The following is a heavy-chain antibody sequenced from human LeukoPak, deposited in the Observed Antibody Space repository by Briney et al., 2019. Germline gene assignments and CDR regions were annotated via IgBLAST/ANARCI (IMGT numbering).Heavy chain of an antibody. V-gene: IGHV4-59*08. J-gene: IGHJ4*02. CDR2: IYYSGST. D-gene: IGHD2-2*01. Sequence: SETLSLTCTVSGGSISSYYGSWIRQPPGKGLEGMGYIYYSGSTNYNPPLKRRVPISVDTSKNQFSLKLSSVTAADTAVYYCARQSSSSRSSGDFDYWGQGTLVTVSS. CDR3: ARQSSSSRSSGDFDY. CDR1: GGSISSYY.